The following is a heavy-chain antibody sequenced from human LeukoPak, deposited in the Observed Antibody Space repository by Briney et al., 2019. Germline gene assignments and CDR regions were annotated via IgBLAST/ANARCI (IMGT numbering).Heavy chain of an antibody. D-gene: IGHD2-2*01. CDR3: ARDLSPVGYCSSTSCPKNVAFDI. V-gene: IGHV3-11*01. Sequence: GGSLRLSCAASGFTFSDYYMSWIRQAPGKGLEWVSYISSSGSTIYYADSVKGRFTISRDNAKNLLYLQMNSLRAEDTAVYYCARDLSPVGYCSSTSCPKNVAFDIWGQGTMVTVSS. CDR1: GFTFSDYY. CDR2: ISSSGSTI. J-gene: IGHJ3*02.